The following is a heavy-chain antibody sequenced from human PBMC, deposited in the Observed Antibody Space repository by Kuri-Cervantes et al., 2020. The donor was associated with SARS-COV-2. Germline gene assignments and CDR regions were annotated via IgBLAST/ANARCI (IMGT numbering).Heavy chain of an antibody. J-gene: IGHJ6*02. CDR2: IYYSGSA. V-gene: IGHV4-59*01. CDR3: ARDLVQAGMDV. Sequence: SQTLSLTCAVYGGSFSGYYWSWIRQPPGKGLEWIGYIYYSGSANYNPSLKSRVTISVDTSKNQFSLKLSSVTAADTAVYYCARDLVQAGMDVWGRGTSVTFTS. CDR1: GGSFSGYY. D-gene: IGHD6-13*01.